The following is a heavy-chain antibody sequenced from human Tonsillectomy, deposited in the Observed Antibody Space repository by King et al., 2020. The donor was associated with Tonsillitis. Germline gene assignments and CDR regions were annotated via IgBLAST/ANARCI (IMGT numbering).Heavy chain of an antibody. CDR1: GYGFTDYY. Sequence: QLVQSGAEVKKPGASVKVSCKAFGYGFTDYYMHWVRQAPGQGLEWMGWVNPNSGGRNYAQKFEGRVTMTRDASISTASMELRSLRSDDTAVYYCARGGKSAYGMDVWGQGTTVTVSS. V-gene: IGHV1-2*02. CDR2: VNPNSGGR. D-gene: IGHD3-16*01. CDR3: ARGGKSAYGMDV. J-gene: IGHJ6*02.